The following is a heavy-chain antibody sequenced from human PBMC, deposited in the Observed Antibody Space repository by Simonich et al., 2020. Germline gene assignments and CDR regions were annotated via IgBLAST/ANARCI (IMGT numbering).Heavy chain of an antibody. Sequence: EVQLVESGGGLVKPGGSLRLSCSASGFTVSSNSISWVRQAPGKGLGWVSVIYSGGSTYYADSVKGRFTSSRHNSKNTLYLQMNSLRAEDTAVYYCVSHSSGWYWGQGTLVTVSS. CDR2: IYSGGST. D-gene: IGHD6-19*01. CDR3: VSHSSGWY. V-gene: IGHV3-53*04. J-gene: IGHJ4*02. CDR1: GFTVSSNS.